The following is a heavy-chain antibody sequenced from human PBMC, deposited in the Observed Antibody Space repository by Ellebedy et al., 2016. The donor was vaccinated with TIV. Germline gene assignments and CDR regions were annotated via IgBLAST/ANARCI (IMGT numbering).Heavy chain of an antibody. CDR3: ARDPVGVGPAFDV. D-gene: IGHD4-23*01. V-gene: IGHV3-23*01. CDR1: GFTISRHW. J-gene: IGHJ3*01. CDR2: ITESGGNT. Sequence: PGGSLRLSCAASGFTISRHWMSWVRQAPGKGLEWVSSITESGGNTYYADSVKGRFTISRDNSKDTLFLQMNSLRAEDTAIYFCARDPVGVGPAFDVWGQGTMVTVSS.